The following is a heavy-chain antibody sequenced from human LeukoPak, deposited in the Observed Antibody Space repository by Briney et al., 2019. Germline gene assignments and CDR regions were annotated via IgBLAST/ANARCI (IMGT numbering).Heavy chain of an antibody. V-gene: IGHV3-64*01. Sequence: SGGSLRLSCAASGFTFSSYAMPWVRQAPGKGLEYVSAISSNGGSTYYANSVKGRFTISRDNSKNTLYLQMGSLRAEDMAVYYCARGADFWSGYWPHFDYWGQGTLVTVSS. CDR2: ISSNGGST. J-gene: IGHJ4*02. CDR1: GFTFSSYA. CDR3: ARGADFWSGYWPHFDY. D-gene: IGHD3-3*01.